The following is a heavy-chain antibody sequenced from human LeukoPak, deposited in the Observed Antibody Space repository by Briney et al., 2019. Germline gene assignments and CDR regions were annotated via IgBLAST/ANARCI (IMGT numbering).Heavy chain of an antibody. J-gene: IGHJ4*02. CDR2: ISAHNGNT. D-gene: IGHD6-19*01. Sequence: ASVKVSCKASGYTFTSYGISWVRQAPGQGLEWMGWISAHNGNTNYAQKLQGRVTMTTDTSTSTAYMELRSLRSDDTAVYYCARDHLGDYRSSGWYEVPRYWGQGTLVTVSS. CDR1: GYTFTSYG. V-gene: IGHV1-18*01. CDR3: ARDHLGDYRSSGWYEVPRY.